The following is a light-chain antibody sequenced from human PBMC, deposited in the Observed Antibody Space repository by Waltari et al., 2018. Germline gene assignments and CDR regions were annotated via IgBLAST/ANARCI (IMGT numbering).Light chain of an antibody. V-gene: IGKV4-1*01. CDR1: QSVLYSSNNKNY. Sequence: DIGMTQSPDSLAGSLGERATISCKSSQSVLYSSNNKNYLAWYQQKPGQPPQLLIYWASTRESGVPDRFRGSGSGTDFTLTISSLPPEDVAVYYCQQYYSTPYTFGQGTKLEIK. CDR2: WAS. CDR3: QQYYSTPYT. J-gene: IGKJ2*01.